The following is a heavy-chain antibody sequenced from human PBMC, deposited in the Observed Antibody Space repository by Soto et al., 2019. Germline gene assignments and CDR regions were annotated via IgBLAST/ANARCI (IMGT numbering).Heavy chain of an antibody. CDR3: TRDRGAAGSDY. CDR2: IYYSGRT. CDR1: GGSISSGDYY. J-gene: IGHJ4*02. V-gene: IGHV4-30-4*01. Sequence: QVQLQESGPGLVKPSQTLSLTCTVSGGSISSGDYYWSWIRQPPGKGLEWIGYIYYSGRTYYNPSLKSRVSLSIDTSKNQFSVKLNSVTAADTAVYYCTRDRGAAGSDYWGQGTLVTVSS. D-gene: IGHD3-10*01.